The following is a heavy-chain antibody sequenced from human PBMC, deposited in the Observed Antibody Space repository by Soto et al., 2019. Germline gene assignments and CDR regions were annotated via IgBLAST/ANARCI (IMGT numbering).Heavy chain of an antibody. CDR3: ARDDGYSSCWYHGDNANLYDY. CDR2: IIPILGIA. D-gene: IGHD6-19*01. CDR1: GGTFSSYT. Sequence: SVKVSCKASGGTFSSYTISWVRQAPGQGLEWVGRIIPILGIANYAQKFQGRVTITADKSTSTAYMELSSLRSEDTAVYYCARDDGYSSCWYHGDNANLYDYSGQGTLVTVSS. J-gene: IGHJ4*02. V-gene: IGHV1-69*04.